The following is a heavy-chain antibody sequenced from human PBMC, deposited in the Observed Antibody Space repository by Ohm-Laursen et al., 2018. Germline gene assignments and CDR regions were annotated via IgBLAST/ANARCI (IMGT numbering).Heavy chain of an antibody. CDR1: GGTFSSYA. D-gene: IGHD3-10*01. CDR2: IIPIFGTA. V-gene: IGHV1-69*06. CDR3: ARPIRGFYYYYYGMDV. J-gene: IGHJ6*02. Sequence: SSVKVSCKASGGTFSSYAISWVRQAPGQGLEWMGGIIPIFGTANYAQKFQGRVTITADKSTSTAYMELSSLRSEDTAVYYCARPIRGFYYYYYGMDVWGQGTTVTVSS.